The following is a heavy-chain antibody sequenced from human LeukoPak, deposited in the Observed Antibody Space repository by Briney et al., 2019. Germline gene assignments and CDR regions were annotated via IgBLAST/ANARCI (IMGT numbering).Heavy chain of an antibody. J-gene: IGHJ4*02. Sequence: SETLSLTCTVSGGSTSSYYWSWIRQPPGKGLEWIGYIYYSGSTNYNPSLKSRVTISVDTSKNQFSLKLSSVTAADTAVYYCAREVGGYSSSWYGDYFDYWGQGTLVTVSS. CDR1: GGSTSSYY. CDR3: AREVGGYSSSWYGDYFDY. CDR2: IYYSGST. V-gene: IGHV4-59*01. D-gene: IGHD6-13*01.